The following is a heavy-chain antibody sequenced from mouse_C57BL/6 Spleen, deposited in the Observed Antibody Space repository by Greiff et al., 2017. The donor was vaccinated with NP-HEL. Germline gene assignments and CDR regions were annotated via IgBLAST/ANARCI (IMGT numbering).Heavy chain of an antibody. J-gene: IGHJ1*03. CDR3: ARNYGSSYPYWYFDV. Sequence: VQLQQPGAELVKPGASVKLSCKASGYTFTSYWMHWVKQRPGRGLEWIGRIDPNSGGTKYNEKFKSKATTTVDKPSSTAYMQLSSLTSEDSAVYYCARNYGSSYPYWYFDVWGTGTTVTVSS. CDR2: IDPNSGGT. D-gene: IGHD1-1*01. V-gene: IGHV1-72*01. CDR1: GYTFTSYW.